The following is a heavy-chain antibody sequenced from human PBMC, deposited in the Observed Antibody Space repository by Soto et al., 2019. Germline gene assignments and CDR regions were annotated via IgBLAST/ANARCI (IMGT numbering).Heavy chain of an antibody. V-gene: IGHV1-3*01. J-gene: IGHJ4*02. Sequence: ASVKVSCKASGFTFTSYAMHWVRQAPGQRLEWMGWINAGNGNTKYSQKFQGRVTVTWDASASTAYMELSSLRSEDTAVYYCARGHHVAVAGVPWVWGKGPLVTV. D-gene: IGHD6-19*01. CDR1: GFTFTSYA. CDR2: INAGNGNT. CDR3: ARGHHVAVAGVPWV.